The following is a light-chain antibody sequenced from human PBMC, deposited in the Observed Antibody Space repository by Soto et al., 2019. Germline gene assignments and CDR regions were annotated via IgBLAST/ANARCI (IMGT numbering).Light chain of an antibody. V-gene: IGLV1-40*01. J-gene: IGLJ1*01. CDR2: GNS. CDR3: QSYDSSLSGYV. Sequence: QSVLTQPPSVSGAPGQRVTISRTGSSSNIGAGYDVHWYQQLPGTAPKLLIYGNSNRPSGVPDRFSGSKSGTSASLAITGLQAEDEADYYCQSYDSSLSGYVFGTGTMVTVL. CDR1: SSNIGAGYD.